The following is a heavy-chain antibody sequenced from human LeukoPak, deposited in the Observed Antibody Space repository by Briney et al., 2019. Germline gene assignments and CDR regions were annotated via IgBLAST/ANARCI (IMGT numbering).Heavy chain of an antibody. CDR2: INHSGST. V-gene: IGHV4-34*01. D-gene: IGHD5-18*01. J-gene: IGHJ3*02. CDR1: GFTFSSYW. CDR3: ARGGYSYGDI. Sequence: GSLRLSCAASGFTFSSYWMSWIRQPPGKGLEWIGEINHSGSTDYNPSLKSRVTISVDTSKNQFSLKLSSVTAADTAVYYCARGGYSYGDIWGQGTMVTVSS.